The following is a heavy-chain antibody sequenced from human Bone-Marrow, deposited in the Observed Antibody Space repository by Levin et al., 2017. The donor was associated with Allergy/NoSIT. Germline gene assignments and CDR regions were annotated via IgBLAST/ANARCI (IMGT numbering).Heavy chain of an antibody. CDR2: ISGSGGST. D-gene: IGHD3-22*01. J-gene: IGHJ6*01. CDR1: GFTFSIYA. V-gene: IGHV3-23*01. CDR3: AKDLNDYYDMSYGLDV. Sequence: GESLKISCAASGFTFSIYAMNWVRQAPGKGLEWVSEISGSGGSTYHADSVKGRFTISRDNSKNTLYLQMNSLRAEDTAVYYCAKDLNDYYDMSYGLDVWGQGTTVTGSS.